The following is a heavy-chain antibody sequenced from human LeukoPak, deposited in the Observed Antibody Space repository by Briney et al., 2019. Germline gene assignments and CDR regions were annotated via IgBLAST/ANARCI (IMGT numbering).Heavy chain of an antibody. CDR2: ISSSSYI. J-gene: IGHJ4*02. CDR1: GFTFSSYN. D-gene: IGHD6-19*01. CDR3: ARGGSSGREDY. V-gene: IGHV3-21*01. Sequence: GGSLRLSCAASGFTFSSYNMNWVRQAPGKGLEWVSSISSSSYIYYADSVKGRFTISRDNAKNSLYLQMNSLRAEDTAVYYCARGGSSGREDYWGQGTLVTVSS.